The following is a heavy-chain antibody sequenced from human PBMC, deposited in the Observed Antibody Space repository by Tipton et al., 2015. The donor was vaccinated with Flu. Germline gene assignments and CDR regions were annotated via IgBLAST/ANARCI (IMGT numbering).Heavy chain of an antibody. J-gene: IGHJ5*02. D-gene: IGHD1-26*01. V-gene: IGHV4-59*01. CDR1: GDSLRSYY. CDR3: ARGGWEPHGGWFDP. Sequence: LRLSCTVSGDSLRSYYWSWIRQSPGRGLEWIGQVYYSGTTNYNPSLKSRVTISLDKSKNQFSLNLNSMTTADTAVFYCARGGWEPHGGWFDPWGQGTLVTVSS. CDR2: VYYSGTT.